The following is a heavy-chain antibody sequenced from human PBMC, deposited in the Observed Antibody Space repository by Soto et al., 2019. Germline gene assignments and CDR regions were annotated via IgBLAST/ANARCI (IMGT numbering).Heavy chain of an antibody. CDR1: GFTFSNYA. Sequence: GSLRLSCAASGFTFSNYALAWVRQAPGKGLVWVSRTSPAGSSTYYADFVRGRFTISRDNAKNLLYLQMNSLRAEDTAVYYCAKDPYSSGWYGQNWFDPWGQGTLVTVSS. CDR2: TSPAGSST. J-gene: IGHJ5*02. D-gene: IGHD6-19*01. V-gene: IGHV3-23*01. CDR3: AKDPYSSGWYGQNWFDP.